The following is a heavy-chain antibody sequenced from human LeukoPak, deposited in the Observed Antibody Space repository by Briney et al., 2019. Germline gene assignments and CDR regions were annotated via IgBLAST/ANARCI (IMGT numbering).Heavy chain of an antibody. CDR1: VFTFSSYE. D-gene: IGHD3-16*01. CDR2: ISSSGSTI. CDR3: ATKTWAFSDAFDI. V-gene: IGHV3-48*03. Sequence: GGSLRLSCAPSVFTFSSYEINWVPQAPGKGLEWVSYISSSGSTIYYADSVKGRFTISRDNAKNSLYLQMNSLRAEDTAVYYCATKTWAFSDAFDIWGEGTMVTVSS. J-gene: IGHJ3*02.